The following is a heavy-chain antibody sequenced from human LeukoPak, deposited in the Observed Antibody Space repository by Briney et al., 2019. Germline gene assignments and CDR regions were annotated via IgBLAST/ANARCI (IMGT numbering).Heavy chain of an antibody. J-gene: IGHJ6*02. CDR3: ARGYSSSWYQMNDYYYGMDV. Sequence: SGGSLRLSCEGSAFIFSGHWMNWVRQTPGKGLEWVASIKEDGSERQYVDSVKGRFSISRDNTKGSLFLQLNSLRAEDTAVYYCARGYSSSWYQMNDYYYGMDVWGQGTTVTVSS. V-gene: IGHV3-7*03. CDR1: AFIFSGHW. CDR2: IKEDGSER. D-gene: IGHD6-13*01.